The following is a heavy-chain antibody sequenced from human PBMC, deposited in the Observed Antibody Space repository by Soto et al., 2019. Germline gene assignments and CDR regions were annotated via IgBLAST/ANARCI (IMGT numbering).Heavy chain of an antibody. V-gene: IGHV4-59*08. CDR3: ARLGQFDFWSGFSTSYYYIDV. CDR1: SGSIHIYY. D-gene: IGHD3-3*01. Sequence: SETLSLTCTVSSGSIHIYYGSRIRQPPGKGLEWIGYIYYSGTTNYNPSLKSRVTMSVDTSKNQLSLQLSSVTAADTAVYYCARLGQFDFWSGFSTSYYYIDVWGKGTMVT. CDR2: IYYSGTT. J-gene: IGHJ6*03.